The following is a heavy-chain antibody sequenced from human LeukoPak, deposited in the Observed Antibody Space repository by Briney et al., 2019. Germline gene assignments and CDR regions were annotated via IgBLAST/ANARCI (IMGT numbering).Heavy chain of an antibody. V-gene: IGHV3-48*01. CDR3: ATRIAADLWAFDI. J-gene: IGHJ3*02. D-gene: IGHD6-25*01. CDR2: ISGRSSTI. CDR1: GFTFSDYS. Sequence: GGSLRLSCAASGFTFSDYSMNWVRQAPGKGLERISYISGRSSTIYYADSVKGRFTISRDNSKNTLFLQMSSLRAEDTAVYYCATRIAADLWAFDIWGQGTMVTVSS.